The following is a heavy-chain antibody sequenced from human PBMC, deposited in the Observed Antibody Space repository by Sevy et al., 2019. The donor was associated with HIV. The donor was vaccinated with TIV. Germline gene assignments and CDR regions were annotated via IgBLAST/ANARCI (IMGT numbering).Heavy chain of an antibody. CDR2: IYSGGST. CDR1: GFTVSSNY. CDR3: ARGPLDYVFWGGDYHGGFDP. D-gene: IGHD3-3*01. Sequence: GGSLRLSCAASGFTVSSNYMSWVRQAAGKGLEWVSVIYSGGSTYYADSVKGRFTISRDNSKNTLYLQMNSLRAEDTVVDYCARGPLDYVFWGGDYHGGFDPWGQGTLVTVSS. J-gene: IGHJ5*02. V-gene: IGHV3-53*01.